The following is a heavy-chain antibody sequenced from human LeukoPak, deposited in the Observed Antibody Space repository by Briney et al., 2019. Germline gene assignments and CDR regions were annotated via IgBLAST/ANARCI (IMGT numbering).Heavy chain of an antibody. D-gene: IGHD3-10*01. CDR1: GFTFSSYW. CDR2: IYSGGST. V-gene: IGHV3-53*01. CDR3: ARDPSITMVRGVKTYGMDV. Sequence: GGSLRLSCAASGFTFSSYWMTWVRQAPGKGLEWVSVIYSGGSTYYADSVKGRFTISRDNSKNTLYLQMNSLRAEDTAVYYCARDPSITMVRGVKTYGMDVWGQGTTVTVSS. J-gene: IGHJ6*02.